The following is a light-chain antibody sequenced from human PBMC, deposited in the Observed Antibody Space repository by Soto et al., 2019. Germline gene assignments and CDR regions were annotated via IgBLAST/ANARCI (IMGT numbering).Light chain of an antibody. V-gene: IGKV3-11*01. CDR2: DVS. CDR1: QNISSY. J-gene: IGKJ5*01. CDR3: QQRSNWPPIT. Sequence: EILMTQSPATLAVSPGDTATLTCRASQNISSYLIWYQQKPGQAPRLLIYDVSNRATGIPARFSGSGSGTDFSLTISSLEPEDAAVYYCQQRSNWPPITFGQGTRLEIK.